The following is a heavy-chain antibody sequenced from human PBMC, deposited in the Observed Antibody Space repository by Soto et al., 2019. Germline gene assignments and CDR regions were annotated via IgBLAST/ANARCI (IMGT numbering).Heavy chain of an antibody. J-gene: IGHJ4*02. CDR3: ARASLLAASIDY. V-gene: IGHV4-31*03. D-gene: IGHD3-10*01. Sequence: QVQLQESGPGLVKPSQTLSLTCTVSGGSISSGGYYWSWIRQHPGKGLEWIGFIYYSGSTYYNPSLKSRVSLSVVTSKNQFSLKLSSVTAADTAVYYCARASLLAASIDYWGQGTLVTVSS. CDR2: IYYSGST. CDR1: GGSISSGGYY.